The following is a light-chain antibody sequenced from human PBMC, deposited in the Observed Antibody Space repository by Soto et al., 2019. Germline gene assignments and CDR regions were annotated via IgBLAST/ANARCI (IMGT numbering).Light chain of an antibody. J-gene: IGLJ1*01. CDR2: GNN. Sequence: QSVLTQSPSVSGAPGQTVSISCTGTSSNIGAGFDVHWYQQLPATAPKLLIYGNNNRPSGVPDRFSCSKSGTSASLAITGLQAEDEADYYCQSYDTNLSGGPVFGTGTKLTVL. CDR3: QSYDTNLSGGPV. V-gene: IGLV1-40*01. CDR1: SSNIGAGFD.